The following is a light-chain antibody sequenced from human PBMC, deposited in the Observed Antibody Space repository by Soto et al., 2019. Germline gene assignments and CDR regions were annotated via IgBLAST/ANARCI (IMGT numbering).Light chain of an antibody. Sequence: EVVLTQSPGTLSLSPGESATLSCRASQSVTNNYFAWYQQKPGQAPRLLIFGSSDRATGIPDRFSGSGSGKYFTLTIGGRELEVFPLFCCHQYGSSPPYSCAQGT. CDR1: QSVTNNY. CDR3: HQYGSSPPYS. J-gene: IGKJ2*01. CDR2: GSS. V-gene: IGKV3-20*01.